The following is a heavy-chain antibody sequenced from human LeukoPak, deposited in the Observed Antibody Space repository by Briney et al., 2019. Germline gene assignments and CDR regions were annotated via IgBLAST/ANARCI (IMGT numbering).Heavy chain of an antibody. CDR2: IYYSGST. CDR3: ARGGGILTGYHYYYGMDV. J-gene: IGHJ6*02. CDR1: GGSISSYY. Sequence: SETLSLTCTVSGGSISSYYWSWIRQPPGKGLEWIGYIYYSGSTNYNPSLKSRVTISVDTSKNQFSLKLSSVTAADTAVYYCARGGGILTGYHYYYGMDVWGQGTTVTVSS. D-gene: IGHD3-9*01. V-gene: IGHV4-59*01.